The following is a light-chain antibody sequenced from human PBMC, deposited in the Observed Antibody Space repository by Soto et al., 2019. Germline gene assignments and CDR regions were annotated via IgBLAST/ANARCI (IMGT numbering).Light chain of an antibody. CDR3: QVWDRSSDHVV. V-gene: IGLV3-21*04. Sequence: SYELTQPPSVSVAPGKTAMITCGGDNIGSKSVHWYQQKPGQAPEVVINYNSDRPSGIPDRFSGSNSGSTATLTITRVEAGDEADYYCQVWDRSSDHVVFGGGTKLTVL. CDR2: YNS. CDR1: NIGSKS. J-gene: IGLJ2*01.